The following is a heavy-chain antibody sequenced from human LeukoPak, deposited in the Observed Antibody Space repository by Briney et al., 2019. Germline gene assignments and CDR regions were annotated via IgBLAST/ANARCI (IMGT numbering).Heavy chain of an antibody. D-gene: IGHD6-6*01. CDR3: ARGEAAQVDV. J-gene: IGHJ6*04. CDR1: GYTFTHYY. V-gene: IGHV1-2*02. CDR2: INPNSGGT. Sequence: SVTVSCQASGYTFTHYYMHWLRPAPGQGLAWMGWINPNSGGTNYAQKFQGRVTMTRDTSISTAYMELSRLRSDDTAVYYCARGEAAQVDVWGKGTTVTVSS.